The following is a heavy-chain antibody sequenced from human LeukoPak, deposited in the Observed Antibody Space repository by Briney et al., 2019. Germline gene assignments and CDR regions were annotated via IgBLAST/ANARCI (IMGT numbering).Heavy chain of an antibody. V-gene: IGHV4-59*08. CDR3: ARHGPGYYDSSGYPEY. J-gene: IGHJ4*02. CDR2: IYYSGSA. CDR1: GGSISGYY. D-gene: IGHD3-22*01. Sequence: PSETLSLTCTVSGGSISGYYWSWIRQPPGEGLEWIGYIYYSGSANYNPSLKSRVTILVDTSKNQFSLKLTSVTAADTAVYYCARHGPGYYDSSGYPEYWGQGTLVTVSS.